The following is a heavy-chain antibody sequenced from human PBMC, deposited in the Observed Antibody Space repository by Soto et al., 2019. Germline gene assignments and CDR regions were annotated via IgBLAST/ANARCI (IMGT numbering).Heavy chain of an antibody. D-gene: IGHD2-15*01. V-gene: IGHV4-30-2*01. CDR2: IYRSGIT. CDR3: AREGDCSDSTCLSGIWFDP. J-gene: IGHJ5*02. CDR1: GGSISSGDYS. Sequence: KPSETLSLTCAVSGGSISSGDYSWNWIRQPPGKGLEWIGYIYRSGITYYNPSLKSRLSISIDRSKNQLSLKLSSVTAADTAVYFCAREGDCSDSTCLSGIWFDPWGQGTLVTVSS.